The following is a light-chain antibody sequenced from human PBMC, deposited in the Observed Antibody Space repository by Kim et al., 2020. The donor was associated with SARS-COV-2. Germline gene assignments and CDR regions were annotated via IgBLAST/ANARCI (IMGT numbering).Light chain of an antibody. Sequence: APRRMAWIPCGGDRIGSKSLKWYQQKPGQAPVLVIYNDSDRPSGIPERISGSNFGDTATLTISRVAAGDEADYYCQVWDSDSDHWVFGGGTQLTVL. CDR1: RIGSKS. CDR2: NDS. V-gene: IGLV3-21*04. CDR3: QVWDSDSDHWV. J-gene: IGLJ2*01.